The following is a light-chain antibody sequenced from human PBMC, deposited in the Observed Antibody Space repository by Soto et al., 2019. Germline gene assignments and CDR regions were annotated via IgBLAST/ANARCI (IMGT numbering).Light chain of an antibody. CDR3: QQANSFPLT. Sequence: DIQMTQSPSSVSASVGDRVTITCRASQGIGSWLVWYQQKPGKAPKLLIYAASSLQSGVPSRFSGSGSGTEFTLTISSLQPEDSATYYCQQANSFPLTFGGGTKVEIK. J-gene: IGKJ4*01. CDR2: AAS. CDR1: QGIGSW. V-gene: IGKV1-12*01.